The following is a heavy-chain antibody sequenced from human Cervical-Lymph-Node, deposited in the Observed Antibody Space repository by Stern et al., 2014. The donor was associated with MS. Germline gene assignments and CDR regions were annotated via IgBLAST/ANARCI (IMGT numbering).Heavy chain of an antibody. Sequence: VQLGESGAEVTKPGSSAKVSCKASGGTFSKFPSSWVRQAPGQGLEWMGGLFPVFGTPTYAQEFRGRVTITADVSTSTVYMELSSLRSDDTAVYYCALSSETSDRWYSLGYDLWGQGTLVTVSS. CDR1: GGTFSKFP. CDR3: ALSSETSDRWYSLGYDL. D-gene: IGHD6-13*01. CDR2: LFPVFGTP. V-gene: IGHV1-69*01. J-gene: IGHJ5*02.